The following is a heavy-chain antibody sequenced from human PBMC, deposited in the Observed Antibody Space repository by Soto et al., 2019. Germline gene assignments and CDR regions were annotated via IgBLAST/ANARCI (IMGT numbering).Heavy chain of an antibody. J-gene: IGHJ6*02. Sequence: QVQLVQSGAEVKKPGSSVKVSCKASGGTFSSYAISWVRQAPGQGLEWMGGIIPIFGTANYEQKCQVRVTITADKSKSTAYMELSSLRSEDTAVYYCASPTREWLPPARDYYYGMDVWGQGTTVTVSS. CDR3: ASPTREWLPPARDYYYGMDV. CDR2: IIPIFGTA. CDR1: GGTFSSYA. D-gene: IGHD3-3*01. V-gene: IGHV1-69*06.